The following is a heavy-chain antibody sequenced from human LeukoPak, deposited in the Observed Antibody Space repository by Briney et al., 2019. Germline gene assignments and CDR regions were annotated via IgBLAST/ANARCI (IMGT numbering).Heavy chain of an antibody. CDR3: AREWDWSSIPPYYFDY. V-gene: IGHV3-23*01. Sequence: GGSLRLSCAASGFSFNNYAMNWVRQAPGKGLEWVSGISVSGGSTYYADSVKGRFTISRDNSKNTLYLRMNSLRAEDTAVYYCAREWDWSSIPPYYFDYWGQGTLVTVSS. D-gene: IGHD1-26*01. J-gene: IGHJ4*02. CDR2: ISVSGGST. CDR1: GFSFNNYA.